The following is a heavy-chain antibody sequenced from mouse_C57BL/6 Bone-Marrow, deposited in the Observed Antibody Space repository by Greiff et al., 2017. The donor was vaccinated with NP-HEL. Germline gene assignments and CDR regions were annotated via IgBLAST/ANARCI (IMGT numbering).Heavy chain of an antibody. CDR2: ISGGGGNT. Sequence: EVQGVESGGGLVKPGGSLKLSCAASGFTFSSYTMSWVRQTPEKRLEWVATISGGGGNTYYPASVKGRFTISRDNAKNTLYLQMSSLRSEDTALYYCAREDYSNYWYFDVWGTGTTVTVSS. CDR1: GFTFSSYT. V-gene: IGHV5-9*01. CDR3: AREDYSNYWYFDV. J-gene: IGHJ1*03. D-gene: IGHD2-5*01.